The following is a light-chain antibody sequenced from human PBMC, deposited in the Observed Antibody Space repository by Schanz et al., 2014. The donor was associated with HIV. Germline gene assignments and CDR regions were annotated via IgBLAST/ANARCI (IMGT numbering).Light chain of an antibody. CDR1: SSDVGHYKS. CDR2: DVG. V-gene: IGLV2-14*03. J-gene: IGLJ1*01. Sequence: QSALTQPASVSGSPGQSITMSCTGASSDVGHYKSVSWYQHHPGEAPKLMIYDVGNRPSGVSDRFSGSRSGNTASLTISGLQAEDEADYYCSSYAGRYNYFVFGTGTKLTVL. CDR3: SSYAGRYNYFV.